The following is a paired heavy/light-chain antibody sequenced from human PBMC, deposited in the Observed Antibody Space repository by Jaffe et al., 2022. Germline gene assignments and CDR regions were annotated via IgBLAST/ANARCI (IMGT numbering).Heavy chain of an antibody. V-gene: IGHV5-51*03. CDR1: GYSFTSYW. CDR2: MYPGDSDT. D-gene: IGHD1-26*01. CDR3: VRFGGSYPNSHYYYYMDV. Sequence: EVQLVQSGAEVKKPGESLKISCKGSGYSFTSYWIGWVRQMPGTGLEWMGIMYPGDSDTRYSPSFQGQVIISADKSISTAYLQWSSLKASDTAMYYCVRFGGSYPNSHYYYYMDVWGKGTTVTVSS. J-gene: IGHJ6*03.
Light chain of an antibody. V-gene: IGKV3-15*01. Sequence: EIVMTQSPATLSVSPGERATLSCRASQSVSSNLAWYQQKPGQAPRLLIYGASTRATGIPAKFSGSGSGTEFTLTISSLQSEDFAVYYCQQYNNWPSWTFGQGTKVEI. CDR3: QQYNNWPSWT. J-gene: IGKJ1*01. CDR1: QSVSSN. CDR2: GAS.